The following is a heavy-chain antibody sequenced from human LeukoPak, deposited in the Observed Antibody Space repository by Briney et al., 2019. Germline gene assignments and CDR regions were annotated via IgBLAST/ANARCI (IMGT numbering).Heavy chain of an antibody. CDR3: AKAPTVPPPSWFDP. J-gene: IGHJ5*02. CDR2: ISWNSGSI. V-gene: IGHV3-9*01. D-gene: IGHD4-17*01. CDR1: GFTFDDYA. Sequence: GGSLRLSCAASGFTFDDYAMHWVRQAPGKGLEWVSGISWNSGSIGYADSVKGRFSISSDNAKNSPYLQMNSLRAGDTALYYCAKAPTVPPPSWFDPWGQGTLVTVSS.